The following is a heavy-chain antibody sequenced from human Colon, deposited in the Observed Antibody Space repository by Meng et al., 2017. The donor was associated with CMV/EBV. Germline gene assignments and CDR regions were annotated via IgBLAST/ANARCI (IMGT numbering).Heavy chain of an antibody. CDR2: LSYTGSS. CDR1: GASISGYH. V-gene: IGHV4-59*01. CDR3: AKFGPPGGYILRPSDAFDI. D-gene: IGHD5-12*01. Sequence: GSLRLSCTVSGASISGYHWSWIRQSPGKRLEWIGSLSYTGSSYYNPSLKSRVTISRDTSKNQFSLNLSSVTTADTAVYYCAKFGPPGGYILRPSDAFDIWGLGTMVTVSS. J-gene: IGHJ3*02.